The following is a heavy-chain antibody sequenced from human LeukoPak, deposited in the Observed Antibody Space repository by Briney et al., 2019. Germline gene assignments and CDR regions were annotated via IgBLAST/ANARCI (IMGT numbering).Heavy chain of an antibody. J-gene: IGHJ4*02. CDR2: INPDGSGK. V-gene: IGHV3-7*01. CDR1: GFTLSTYW. Sequence: GGSLSLSCEASGFTLSTYWMNWVRQVPGKGLDWVANINPDGSGKRYVDSVKGRFTIARDNADNSLSLQMNSLRAEDTAVYYCASWGAGGNSWGQGTLVTVSS. D-gene: IGHD3-16*01. CDR3: ASWGAGGNS.